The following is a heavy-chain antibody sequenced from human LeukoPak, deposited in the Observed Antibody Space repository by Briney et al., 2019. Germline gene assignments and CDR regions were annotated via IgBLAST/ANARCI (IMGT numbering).Heavy chain of an antibody. CDR3: AKGLIVGPKAKPDAFDI. CDR2: ISYDGSAK. D-gene: IGHD1-26*01. V-gene: IGHV3-30*18. Sequence: GGSLRLSCAASGFTFSNYWMSWVRQAPGKGLEWVAVISYDGSAKYYADSVKGRFTISRDNSKNTLYLQMNSLRAEDTAVYYCAKGLIVGPKAKPDAFDIWGQGTMVTVSS. CDR1: GFTFSNYW. J-gene: IGHJ3*02.